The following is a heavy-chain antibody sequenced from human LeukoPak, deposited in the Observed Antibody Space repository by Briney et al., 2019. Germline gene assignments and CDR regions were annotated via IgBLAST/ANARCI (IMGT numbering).Heavy chain of an antibody. CDR3: STDVPFTAGGAIVY. D-gene: IGHD3-16*02. CDR1: GFTFSNVW. V-gene: IGHV3-15*01. J-gene: IGHJ4*02. Sequence: GGSLRLSCAASGFTFSNVWMTWVRKAPGKGLDWVGHIKNKADGGTTDYAAPVKGRFTISRDDSKNTMYLQMNSLKTEDTAVYYCSTDVPFTAGGAIVYWGQGTLVTVSS. CDR2: IKNKADGGTT.